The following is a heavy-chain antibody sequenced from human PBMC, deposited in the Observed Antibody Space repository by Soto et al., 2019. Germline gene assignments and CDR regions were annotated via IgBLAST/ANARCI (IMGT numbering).Heavy chain of an antibody. CDR3: ARGEFGTTADGFNI. V-gene: IGHV4-30-2*01. CDR1: GGSISSGDYA. CDR2: TYHSGST. J-gene: IGHJ3*02. Sequence: SDTLSLASAVSGGSISSGDYAWSWIRQAPGEGLEWIGSTYHSGSTYYNPSLKSRVTISVDRSKNQLSLKLSSVTAADTAVYYCARGEFGTTADGFNIWGQGTMVTVSS. D-gene: IGHD1-7*01.